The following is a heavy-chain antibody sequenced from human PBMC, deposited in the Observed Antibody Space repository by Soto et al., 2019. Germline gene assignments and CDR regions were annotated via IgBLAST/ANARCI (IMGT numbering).Heavy chain of an antibody. CDR2: VPHDGSNK. CDR3: ATGEKYYYDTSRY. CDR1: GFTFTTLS. D-gene: IGHD3-22*01. Sequence: PGGSLRLSCAASGFTFTTLSMHWIRQAPGKGLEWVAVVPHDGSNKQYADSVKGRFTISTDNSKNTLFLEMNSLASEDTAIYYCATGEKYYYDTSRYWGQGTLVTVYS. J-gene: IGHJ4*02. V-gene: IGHV3-30-3*01.